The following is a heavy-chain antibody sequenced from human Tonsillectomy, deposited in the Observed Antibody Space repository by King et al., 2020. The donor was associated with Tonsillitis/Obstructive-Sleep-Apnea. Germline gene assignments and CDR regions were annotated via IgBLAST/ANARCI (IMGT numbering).Heavy chain of an antibody. J-gene: IGHJ1*01. V-gene: IGHV1-18*01. CDR2: SRPNNGDT. CDR1: GYTLTSYD. Sequence: AQLVQSGAEVKKPGASVKVSCKALGYTLTSYDITWVRQAPGQGLEWMGWSRPNNGDTNYAQKLQGRVTMTSDTSTNTAYMELRSLRSDDTAVYYCARDYYDSSGYYHGYFQHWGQGTLVTVSS. CDR3: ARDYYDSSGYYHGYFQH. D-gene: IGHD3-22*01.